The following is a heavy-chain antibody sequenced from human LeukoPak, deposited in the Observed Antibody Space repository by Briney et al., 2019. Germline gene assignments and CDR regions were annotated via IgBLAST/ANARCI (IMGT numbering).Heavy chain of an antibody. J-gene: IGHJ4*02. V-gene: IGHV3-30*03. CDR1: GFTFSSYG. D-gene: IGHD1-26*01. Sequence: GGSLRLSCAASGFTFSSYGMHWVRQAPGKGLEWVAVISYDGSNKYYADSVKGRFTISRDNSKNTLYLQMNSLRAEDSAVYYCARDQYSGSYLRETLFDYWGQGTLVTVSS. CDR2: ISYDGSNK. CDR3: ARDQYSGSYLRETLFDY.